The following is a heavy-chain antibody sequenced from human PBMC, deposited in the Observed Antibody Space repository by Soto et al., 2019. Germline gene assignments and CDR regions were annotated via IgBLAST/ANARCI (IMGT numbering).Heavy chain of an antibody. V-gene: IGHV3-33*01. CDR2: IWYDGSNK. J-gene: IGHJ4*02. CDR3: ARDYSRSSGRMVDY. CDR1: GFTFSTYA. D-gene: IGHD6-6*01. Sequence: QVQLVESGGGVVQSGRSLRLSCAASGFTFSTYAMQWVRQAPGKGLELVAVIWYDGSNKYYGDSVKGRFTIARDNSKNTLYLQMNSLRLEDTAIYYCARDYSRSSGRMVDYWGQGTLVTVSS.